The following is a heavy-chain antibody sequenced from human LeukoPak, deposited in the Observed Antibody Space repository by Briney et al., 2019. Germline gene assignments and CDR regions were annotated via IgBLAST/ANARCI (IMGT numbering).Heavy chain of an antibody. J-gene: IGHJ5*02. CDR2: ISSSGSTI. CDR3: ARGFGGYDPDNWFDP. V-gene: IGHV3-48*03. Sequence: GGSLRLSCAASGFTFSSYAMSWVRQAPGKGLEWVSYISSSGSTIYYADSVKGRFTISRDNAKNSLYLQMNSLRAEDTAVYYCARGFGGYDPDNWFDPWGQGTLVTVSS. D-gene: IGHD5-12*01. CDR1: GFTFSSYA.